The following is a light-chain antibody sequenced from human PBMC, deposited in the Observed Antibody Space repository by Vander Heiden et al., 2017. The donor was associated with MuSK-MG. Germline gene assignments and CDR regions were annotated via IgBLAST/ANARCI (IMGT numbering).Light chain of an antibody. CDR3: QQSYGTFMYT. Sequence: DIQMTQSQASLPASVGDRGTITCRASQNIDNYLNWYQQKPGKAPKLLISAASSLRSGVPSRFSGSGSGTDFTLTISSLQAEDFATYYCQQSYGTFMYTFGQGTKL. J-gene: IGKJ2*01. CDR1: QNIDNY. CDR2: AAS. V-gene: IGKV1-39*01.